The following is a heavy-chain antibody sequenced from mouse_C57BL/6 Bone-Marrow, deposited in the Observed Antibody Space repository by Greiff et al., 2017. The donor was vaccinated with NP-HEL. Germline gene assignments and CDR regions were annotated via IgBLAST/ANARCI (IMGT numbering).Heavy chain of an antibody. J-gene: IGHJ3*01. V-gene: IGHV2-9-1*01. D-gene: IGHD2-3*01. CDR2: IWTGGGT. CDR3: ARNYDGYYPFAY. CDR1: GFSLTSYA. Sequence: VKVVESGPGLVAPSQSLSITCTVSGFSLTSYAISWVRQPPGKGLEWLGVIWTGGGTNYNSALKSRLSISKDNSKSQVFLKMNSLQTDDTARYYCARNYDGYYPFAYWGQGTLVTVSA.